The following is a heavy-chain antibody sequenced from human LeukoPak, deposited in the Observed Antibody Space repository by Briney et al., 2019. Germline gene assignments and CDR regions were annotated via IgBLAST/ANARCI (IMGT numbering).Heavy chain of an antibody. D-gene: IGHD2-2*01. V-gene: IGHV4-34*01. J-gene: IGHJ5*02. Sequence: SETLSLTCAVYGGSFRGYYWSWIRKPPGKGLEWIGEINHSGSTNYNPSLKSRVTISVDTSKNQFSLKLSSVTAADTAVYYCARRKRSACSSTSCLLNWSDPWGQGTLVTVSS. CDR1: GGSFRGYY. CDR3: ARRKRSACSSTSCLLNWSDP. CDR2: INHSGST.